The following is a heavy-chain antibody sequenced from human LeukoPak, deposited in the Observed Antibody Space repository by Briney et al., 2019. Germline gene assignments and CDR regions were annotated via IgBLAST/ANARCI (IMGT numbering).Heavy chain of an antibody. CDR2: ISSSGSTI. CDR1: GFTFSSYE. Sequence: GGSLRLSCAASGFTFSSYEMNWVRQAPGKGLEWVSYISSSGSTIYYADSVKGRFTISRDNSKNTLYLQMNSLRAEDTAVYYCAKDMSGSYTFSDYWGQGTLVTVSS. J-gene: IGHJ4*02. V-gene: IGHV3-48*03. D-gene: IGHD1-26*01. CDR3: AKDMSGSYTFSDY.